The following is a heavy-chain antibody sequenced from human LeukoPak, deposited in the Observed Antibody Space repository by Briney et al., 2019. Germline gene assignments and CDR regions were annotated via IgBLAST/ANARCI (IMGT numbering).Heavy chain of an antibody. CDR3: WTKVRYPYYFDY. CDR1: GGFFSGYY. J-gene: IGHJ4*02. CDR2: INHSGST. D-gene: IGHD3-9*01. V-gene: IGHV4-34*01. Sequence: PSEPLSLICAVYGGFFSGYYWSWIRQPPGKGLEWIGEINHSGSTNYNPSLKSRVTISVDTSKNQFALELDSVTAGDTAGYYCWTKVRYPYYFDYWGQGNLVTVSS.